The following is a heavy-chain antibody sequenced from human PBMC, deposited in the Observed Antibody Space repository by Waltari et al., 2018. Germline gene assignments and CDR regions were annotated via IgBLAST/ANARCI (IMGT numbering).Heavy chain of an antibody. V-gene: IGHV4-4*07. D-gene: IGHD3-22*01. CDR3: ARWHFSDSSGYYYFDY. Sequence: QVQLQESGPGLVKPSETLSLTCTVSGGSISSYYRSWIRQPAGKGLEWIGRIYTSGSTNYNPSLKSRVTMSVDTSKNQFSLKLSSVTAADTAVYYCARWHFSDSSGYYYFDYWGQGTLVTVSS. CDR2: IYTSGST. J-gene: IGHJ4*02. CDR1: GGSISSYY.